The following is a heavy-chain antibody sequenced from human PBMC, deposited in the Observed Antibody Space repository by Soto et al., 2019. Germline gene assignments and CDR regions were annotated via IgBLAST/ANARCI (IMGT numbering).Heavy chain of an antibody. Sequence: GGSLRLSCAASGFTFSSYAMSWVRQAPGKGLEWVSAISGSGGSTYYADSVKGRFTISRDKSKNTLYLQMNSLRAEDTAVYYCAKSGGYNYTPDDYWGQGTLVTVSS. CDR1: GFTFSSYA. J-gene: IGHJ4*02. CDR2: ISGSGGST. CDR3: AKSGGYNYTPDDY. V-gene: IGHV3-23*01. D-gene: IGHD5-12*01.